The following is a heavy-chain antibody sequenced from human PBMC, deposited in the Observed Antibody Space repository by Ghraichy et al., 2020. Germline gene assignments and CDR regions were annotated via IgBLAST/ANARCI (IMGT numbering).Heavy chain of an antibody. CDR2: IYHTGTT. V-gene: IGHV4-59*01. CDR1: GGSISGYY. D-gene: IGHD1-26*01. J-gene: IGHJ5*02. CDR3: AGGIYYAGWFDP. Sequence: SETLSLTCTVSGGSISGYYWSWIRQPPGKGLEWIGYIYHTGTTNHNPSLKSRVTISIDTSSNQFSLSLSSVTAADTAVYFCAGGIYYAGWFDPWGQGTLVTVSS.